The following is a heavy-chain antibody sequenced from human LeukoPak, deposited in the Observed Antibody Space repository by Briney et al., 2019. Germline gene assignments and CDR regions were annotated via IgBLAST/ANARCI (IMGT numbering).Heavy chain of an antibody. CDR1: GGSLSGNY. CDR2: INHSGST. CDR3: ARVRALYGSGSYYRSKTYYFDY. Sequence: PSETLSLTCAVYGGSLSGNYWSWIRQPPGKGLEWIGEINHSGSTNYNPSLKSRVTISVDTSKNQFSLKLSSVTAADTAVYYCARVRALYGSGSYYRSKTYYFDYWGQGTLVTVSS. V-gene: IGHV4-34*01. J-gene: IGHJ4*02. D-gene: IGHD3-10*01.